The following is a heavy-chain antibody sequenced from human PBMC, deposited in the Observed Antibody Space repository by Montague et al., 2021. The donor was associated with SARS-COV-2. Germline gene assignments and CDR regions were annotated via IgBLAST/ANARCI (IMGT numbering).Heavy chain of an antibody. CDR2: IYYSGSA. J-gene: IGHJ6*03. CDR3: ASPYGGNLGYYYYYMDV. Sequence: TLSLTCTVSGGSISSGGYYWSWIRQHPGKGLEWIGYIYYSGSAYYNPSLKSRVTISVDTSKNQFSLKLSSVTAAHTAVYYCASPYGGNLGYYYYYMDVWGEGTPVNVSS. CDR1: GGSISSGGYY. D-gene: IGHD4-23*01. V-gene: IGHV4-31*03.